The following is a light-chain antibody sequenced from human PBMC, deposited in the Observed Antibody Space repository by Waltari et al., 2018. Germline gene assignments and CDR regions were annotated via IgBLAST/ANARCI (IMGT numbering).Light chain of an antibody. CDR3: QQYGSSPVT. V-gene: IGKV3-20*01. Sequence: EIVLTQSPGTLSLSPGERATLSCRATQSVSSNYLAWYQQKPGQAPRLLIHGASSRATGIPDRFSGSGSGTDFSLFISRLEPEDFAVYYCQQYGSSPVTFGQGTKLEIK. CDR1: QSVSSNY. J-gene: IGKJ2*01. CDR2: GAS.